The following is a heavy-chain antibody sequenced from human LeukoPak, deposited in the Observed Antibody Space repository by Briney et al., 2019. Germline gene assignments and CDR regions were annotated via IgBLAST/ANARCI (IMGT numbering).Heavy chain of an antibody. CDR1: GFTVSSNY. CDR3: ARGSRGGRSSAPFDY. Sequence: GGSLRLSCAASGFTVSSNYMSWVRQAPGKGLEWVSVIYSGGSTYYADSVKGRFTISRDNSKNTLYLQMNSPRAEDTAVYYCARGSRGGRSSAPFDYWGQGTLVTVSS. J-gene: IGHJ4*02. V-gene: IGHV3-53*01. CDR2: IYSGGST. D-gene: IGHD3-10*01.